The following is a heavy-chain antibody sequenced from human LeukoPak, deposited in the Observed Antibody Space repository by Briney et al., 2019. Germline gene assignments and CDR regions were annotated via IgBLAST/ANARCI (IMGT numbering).Heavy chain of an antibody. CDR1: GFTFSSYS. V-gene: IGHV3-21*04. CDR3: AREALVASDLGWFDP. CDR2: ISSSSSYI. J-gene: IGHJ5*02. D-gene: IGHD2-15*01. Sequence: GGSLRLSCAASGFTFSSYSMNWVRQAPGKGLEWVSSISSSSSYIYYADSVKGRFTISRDNAKNSLYLQMNSLRAEDTAVYYCAREALVASDLGWFDPWGQGTLVTVSS.